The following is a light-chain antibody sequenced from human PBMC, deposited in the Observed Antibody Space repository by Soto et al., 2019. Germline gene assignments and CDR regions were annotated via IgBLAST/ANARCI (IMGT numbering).Light chain of an antibody. V-gene: IGKV3-11*01. Sequence: EVVLTQSPATLFLSPGERATLSCRASQSVSIYLAWYQQKPGQAPRLLIYDASNRATGIPARFSGSGSGTDFTLTISSLEPEDFALYYCQQRQNWPPLTFGGGTKVEIK. J-gene: IGKJ4*01. CDR3: QQRQNWPPLT. CDR1: QSVSIY. CDR2: DAS.